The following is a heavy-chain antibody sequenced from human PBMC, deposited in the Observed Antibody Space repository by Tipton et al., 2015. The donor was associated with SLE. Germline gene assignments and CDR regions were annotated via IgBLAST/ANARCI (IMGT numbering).Heavy chain of an antibody. CDR2: LYSSGST. CDR1: GGSISGYY. J-gene: IGHJ4*02. D-gene: IGHD3-10*01. Sequence: GLVKPSETLSLTCTVSGGSISGYYWSWIRQSPGKGLEWIGDLYSSGSTNYNPSLRSRVTISLDRSKNQFSLRLSSVTAADTAVYYCARGPLPYGSGSYFDDWGQGTLVTVSS. V-gene: IGHV4-59*08. CDR3: ARGPLPYGSGSYFDD.